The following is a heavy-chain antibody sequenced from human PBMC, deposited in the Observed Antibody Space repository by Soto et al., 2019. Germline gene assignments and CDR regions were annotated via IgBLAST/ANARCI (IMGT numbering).Heavy chain of an antibody. J-gene: IGHJ6*02. V-gene: IGHV5-10-1*01. CDR2: IDPSDSYT. D-gene: IGHD4-17*01. Sequence: GESLKISCKGSGYSFTSYWISWVRQMPGKGLEWMGRIDPSDSYTNYSPSFQGHVTISADKSISTAYLQWGSLKASDTAMYYCARLGAVTTSHYYYYYGMDVWGQGTTVTVSS. CDR1: GYSFTSYW. CDR3: ARLGAVTTSHYYYYYGMDV.